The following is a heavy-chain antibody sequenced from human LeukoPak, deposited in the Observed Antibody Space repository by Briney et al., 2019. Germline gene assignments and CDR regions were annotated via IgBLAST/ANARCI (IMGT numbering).Heavy chain of an antibody. J-gene: IGHJ4*02. CDR3: ARHIVLTRRFDY. CDR1: VFIFRHYA. D-gene: IGHD5-12*01. CDR2: ISGSGGST. Sequence: PGWSLPLSCVASVFIFRHYARHGVRQAPAKERAWVSGISGSGGSTYYADSVKGRFTISRDNSKNTLYLQMNSLRAEDTAVYYCARHIVLTRRFDYWGQGALVTVSS. V-gene: IGHV3-23*01.